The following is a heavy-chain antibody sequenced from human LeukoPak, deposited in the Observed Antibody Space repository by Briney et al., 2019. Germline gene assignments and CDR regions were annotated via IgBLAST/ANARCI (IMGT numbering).Heavy chain of an antibody. CDR2: IMPIFGTP. CDR3: ASQERLRPAAMGVGYYFQY. D-gene: IGHD2-2*01. V-gene: IGHV1-69*13. Sequence: SVTVSCKASGYTFTSYAISWVRQAPGQGLEWMGGIMPIFGTPNYEPKFQGRVTITADESTNTSSMELSSLRSEDTAVYYCASQERLRPAAMGVGYYFQYWGQGTLVTVSA. CDR1: GYTFTSYA. J-gene: IGHJ4*02.